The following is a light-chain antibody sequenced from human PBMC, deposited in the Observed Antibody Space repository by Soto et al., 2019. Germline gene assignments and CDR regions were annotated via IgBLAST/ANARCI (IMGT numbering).Light chain of an antibody. CDR1: QSVTTQ. CDR3: QQYGSSSIT. V-gene: IGKV3-20*01. J-gene: IGKJ5*01. CDR2: GAS. Sequence: VLTQSPGTLSLSPGERATLSCRASQSVTTQLAWYQQKPGQAPRLIIHGASSRATGVPDRITGSGSGTDFTLTISRLEPEDFAVYYCQQYGSSSITFGQGTRLQI.